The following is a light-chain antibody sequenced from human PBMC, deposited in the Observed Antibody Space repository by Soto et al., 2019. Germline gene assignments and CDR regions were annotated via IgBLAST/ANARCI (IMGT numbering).Light chain of an antibody. Sequence: EIVLTQSPATLSLSPGERATLSCRASQSVSRNLAWYQQTPGQAPRLLIYDASNRATGIPARFSGSGSGTDFTLTISSLEPEDFAVYYCQQRSSWPRLTFGGGTKVEI. CDR1: QSVSRN. J-gene: IGKJ4*01. CDR3: QQRSSWPRLT. CDR2: DAS. V-gene: IGKV3-11*01.